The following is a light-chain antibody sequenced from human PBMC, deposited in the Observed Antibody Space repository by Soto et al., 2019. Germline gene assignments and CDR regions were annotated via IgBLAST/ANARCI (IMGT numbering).Light chain of an antibody. CDR2: GAS. V-gene: IGKV3-20*01. J-gene: IGKJ2*01. CDR1: QSVSSSY. CDR3: QQYCSSPVAPGSMYT. Sequence: EIVLTQSPGTLSLSPGERATLSCRASQSVSSSYLAWYQQKPGQAPRLLIYGASSRATGIPDRFSGSGSGTDFTLTISRLEPEEFAVYYCQQYCSSPVAPGSMYTFGQGTKLEIK.